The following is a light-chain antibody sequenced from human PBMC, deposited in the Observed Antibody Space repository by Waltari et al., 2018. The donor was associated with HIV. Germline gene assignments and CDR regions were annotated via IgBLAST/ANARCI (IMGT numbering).Light chain of an antibody. V-gene: IGLV6-57*03. CDR1: SVKVASSF. CDR2: DHT. CDR3: QSYDNNKVL. Sequence: NFMLTQPHSVSEFPGKTVTISCTRRSVKVASSFARSHHHPAAHAPTTVCYDHTQRPSGVPDRCSGSIDSSSNSASLTISGLKTEDEADYYCQSYDNNKVLFGGGTKLTVL. J-gene: IGLJ2*01.